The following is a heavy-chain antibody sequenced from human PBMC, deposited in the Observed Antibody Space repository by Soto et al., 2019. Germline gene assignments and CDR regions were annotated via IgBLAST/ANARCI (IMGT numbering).Heavy chain of an antibody. J-gene: IGHJ4*02. Sequence: SETLSLTCTVSGYSINSDDYWGWIRQPPGKGLEWIASIYHSVSTFYNPSLRSRVTITADKSTNTAYMELSNLRPEDTAVYYCARRQSNGYNRYFDSWGQGTLVTVSS. D-gene: IGHD5-12*01. CDR3: ARRQSNGYNRYFDS. V-gene: IGHV4-38-2*02. CDR1: GYSINSDDY. CDR2: IYHSVST.